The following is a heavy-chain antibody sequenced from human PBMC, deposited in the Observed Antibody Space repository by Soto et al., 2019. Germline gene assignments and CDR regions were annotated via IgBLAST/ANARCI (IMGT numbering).Heavy chain of an antibody. Sequence: GASVKVSCKASGGTFSSYAISWVRQAPGQGLEWMGGIIPIFGTANYAQKFQGRVTITADKSTSTAYMELSSLGSEDTAVYYCARAEDDILTGPYYYYYGMDVWGQGTTVTVSS. V-gene: IGHV1-69*06. CDR1: GGTFSSYA. D-gene: IGHD3-9*01. CDR3: ARAEDDILTGPYYYYYGMDV. J-gene: IGHJ6*02. CDR2: IIPIFGTA.